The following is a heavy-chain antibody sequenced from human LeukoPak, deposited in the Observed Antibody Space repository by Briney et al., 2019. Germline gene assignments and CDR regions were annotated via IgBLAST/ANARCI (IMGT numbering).Heavy chain of an antibody. CDR2: IAYDGDNK. V-gene: IGHV3-30*04. Sequence: GRSLRLSCAASGFTFSDYSMHWVRQTPGKGLEWVALIAYDGDNKYYADPVKGRFTISRDNSKNTLFLQMNSLRAEDTAVYYCARGGQYDTSGYYPIDYWGQGTLVTVSS. CDR3: ARGGQYDTSGYYPIDY. CDR1: GFTFSDYS. J-gene: IGHJ4*02. D-gene: IGHD3-22*01.